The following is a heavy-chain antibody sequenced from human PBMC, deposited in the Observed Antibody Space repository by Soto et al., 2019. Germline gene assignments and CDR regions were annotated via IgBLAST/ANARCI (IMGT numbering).Heavy chain of an antibody. V-gene: IGHV1-18*01. CDR3: ARYGGQTVFDS. CDR2: ISGYNGNT. CDR1: GYTFSTDG. D-gene: IGHD3-16*01. Sequence: QVQLVQSGAEVKKPGASVKVSCKASGYTFSTDGISWLRQAPGQGLEWMGWISGYNGNTKYAQNLQGRVTMTTDTSTSTAYMELRSLTSDDTAVYYCARYGGQTVFDSCGQGTLVTVSS. J-gene: IGHJ5*01.